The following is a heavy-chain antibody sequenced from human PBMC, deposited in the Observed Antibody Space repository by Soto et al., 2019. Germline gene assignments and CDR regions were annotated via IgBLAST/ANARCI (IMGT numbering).Heavy chain of an antibody. V-gene: IGHV3-23*01. CDR3: AKSDYYDTSGYSPQGMDV. J-gene: IGHJ6*02. CDR2: IGGSGGST. CDR1: GFAFSSYW. D-gene: IGHD3-22*01. Sequence: GGSLRLSCAASGFAFSSYWMSWVRQAPGKGLERVSAIGGSGGSTYYADSVKGRFTISRDNSKNTLYLQMNSLRAEDTAVYYCAKSDYYDTSGYSPQGMDVWGQGTTVTVS.